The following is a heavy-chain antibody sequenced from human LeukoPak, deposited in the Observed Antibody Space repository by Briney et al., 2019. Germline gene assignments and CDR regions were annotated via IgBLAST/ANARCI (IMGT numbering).Heavy chain of an antibody. CDR3: ARSHGGSPYYFDY. CDR2: ISSSGSTI. Sequence: GGSLRLSCAASGFTFSSYEMSWVRQAPGKGLEWVSYISSSGSTIYYADSVKGRFTISRDNAKNSLYLQMNSLRAEDTAVYYCARSHGGSPYYFDYWGQGTLVTVSS. CDR1: GFTFSSYE. D-gene: IGHD1-26*01. J-gene: IGHJ4*02. V-gene: IGHV3-48*03.